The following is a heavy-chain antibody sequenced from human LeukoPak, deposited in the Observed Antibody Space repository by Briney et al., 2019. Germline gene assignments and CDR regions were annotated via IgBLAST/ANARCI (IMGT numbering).Heavy chain of an antibody. CDR1: GFTFNTYN. D-gene: IGHD6-13*01. CDR3: AKDSSYSSSWYWDYYYGMDV. CDR2: ISTDSGSI. Sequence: GGSLRLSCAASGFTFNTYNMNWVRQAPGKGLEWVSYISTDSGSIYYADSVKGRFTISRDNAKNSLYLQMNSLRAEDTAVYYCAKDSSYSSSWYWDYYYGMDVWGQGITVTVSS. J-gene: IGHJ6*02. V-gene: IGHV3-48*01.